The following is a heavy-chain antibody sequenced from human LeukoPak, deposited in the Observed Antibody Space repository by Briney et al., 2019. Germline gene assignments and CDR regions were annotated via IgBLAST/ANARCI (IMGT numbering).Heavy chain of an antibody. Sequence: PGRSLRLSCAASGFTFSSYGMHWVRQAPGRGLEWVAVISYDGSNKYYADSVKGRFTISRDNAKNSLYLQMNSLRAEDTAVYYCARVGVRYDFWSGHGAYGMDVWGQGTTVTVSS. V-gene: IGHV3-30*03. CDR3: ARVGVRYDFWSGHGAYGMDV. J-gene: IGHJ6*02. CDR2: ISYDGSNK. CDR1: GFTFSSYG. D-gene: IGHD3-3*01.